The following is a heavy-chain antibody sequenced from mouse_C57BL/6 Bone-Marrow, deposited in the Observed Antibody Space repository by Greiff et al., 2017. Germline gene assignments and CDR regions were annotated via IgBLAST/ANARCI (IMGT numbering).Heavy chain of an antibody. V-gene: IGHV2-9-1*01. CDR3: ARTIITTVVASFDY. Sequence: QVQLQQSGPGLVAPSQSLSITCTVSGFSLTSYAISWVRPPPGKGLEWLGVIWTGGGTNYNSALKSRLSISKDNSKSQVFLKMNSLQTDDTARYYCARTIITTVVASFDYWGQGTTLTVSS. J-gene: IGHJ2*01. CDR1: GFSLTSYA. D-gene: IGHD1-1*01. CDR2: IWTGGGT.